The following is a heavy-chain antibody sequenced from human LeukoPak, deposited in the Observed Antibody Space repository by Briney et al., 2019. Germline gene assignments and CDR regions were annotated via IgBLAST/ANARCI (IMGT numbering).Heavy chain of an antibody. V-gene: IGHV4-59*04. J-gene: IGHJ4*02. D-gene: IGHD2/OR15-2a*01. Sequence: PSETLSLTCIVSAGSTRGYYWSWIRQPPGKGLEWIGSIYYSGSTYYNPSLKSRVTISVDTSKNQFSLKLSSVTAADTAVYYCAVLSLSRDYWGQGTLVTVSS. CDR3: AVLSLSRDY. CDR2: IYYSGST. CDR1: AGSTRGYY.